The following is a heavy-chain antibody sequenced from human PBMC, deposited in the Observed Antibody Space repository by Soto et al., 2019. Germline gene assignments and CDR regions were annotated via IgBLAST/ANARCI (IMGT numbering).Heavy chain of an antibody. Sequence: QVQLQESGPGLVKPSQTLSLTCTVSGGSISSGDYYWSWIRQSPGKGLEWIGFIYYSGTAYYNPSRKSRXXIXIXXSKNQFSLKVTSVTAADTAVFYCATTDYDSRGSDYWGQGTLVTVSS. V-gene: IGHV4-30-4*01. J-gene: IGHJ4*02. CDR2: IYYSGTA. CDR1: GGSISSGDYY. D-gene: IGHD3-22*01. CDR3: ATTDYDSRGSDY.